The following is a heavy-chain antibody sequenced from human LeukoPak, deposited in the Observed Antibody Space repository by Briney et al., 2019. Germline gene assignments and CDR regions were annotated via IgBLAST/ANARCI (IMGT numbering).Heavy chain of an antibody. CDR1: GFTFSSYS. J-gene: IGHJ6*03. V-gene: IGHV3-33*08. CDR3: ARLSGWEPAGDYYYYYMDV. CDR2: IWYDGSNK. Sequence: GGSLRLSCAASGFTFSSYSMNWVRQAPGKGLEWVAVIWYDGSNKYYADSVKGRFTISRDNSKSTLYLQMNSLRAEDTAVYYCARLSGWEPAGDYYYYYMDVWGKGTTVTVSS. D-gene: IGHD1-26*01.